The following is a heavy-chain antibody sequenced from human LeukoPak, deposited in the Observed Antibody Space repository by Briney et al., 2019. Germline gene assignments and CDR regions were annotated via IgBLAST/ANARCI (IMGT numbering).Heavy chain of an antibody. D-gene: IGHD6-13*01. J-gene: IGHJ1*01. CDR3: TTDPSSSWYGEYFQH. CDR1: GFTFSNAW. Sequence: GGSLRLSRAASGFTFSNAWMSWVRQAPGKGLEWVGRINSKTDGGTTDYAAPVKGRFTISRDDSKNTLYLQMNSLKTEDTAVYYCTTDPSSSWYGEYFQHWGQGTLVTVSS. CDR2: INSKTDGGTT. V-gene: IGHV3-15*01.